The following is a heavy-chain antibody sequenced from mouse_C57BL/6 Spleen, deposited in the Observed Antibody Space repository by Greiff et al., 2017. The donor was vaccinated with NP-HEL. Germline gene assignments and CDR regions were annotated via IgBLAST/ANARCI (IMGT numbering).Heavy chain of an antibody. Sequence: QVQLQQPGAELVKPGASVKLSCKASGYTFTSYWMHWVKQRPGQGLEWIGMIHPNSGSTNYNEKFKSKATLTVDKSSSTAYMQLSSLTSEDSAVYYCERYGSSYVFDYWGQGTTLTVSS. CDR3: ERYGSSYVFDY. V-gene: IGHV1-64*01. D-gene: IGHD1-1*01. CDR2: IHPNSGST. J-gene: IGHJ2*01. CDR1: GYTFTSYW.